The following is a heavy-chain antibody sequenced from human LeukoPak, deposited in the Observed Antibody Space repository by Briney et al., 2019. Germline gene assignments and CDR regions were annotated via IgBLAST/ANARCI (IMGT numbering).Heavy chain of an antibody. V-gene: IGHV4-59*11. Sequence: PSETLSLTCTVSGGSISRHYWTWIRQPPGKGLEWIGFINYSGTTRYNPSLQSRVTISVDTSESYFSLKLTSVTAADTAVYYCARLLDNDSSGDPDTFDMWGQGTMVIVSS. CDR2: INYSGTT. D-gene: IGHD3-22*01. CDR3: ARLLDNDSSGDPDTFDM. J-gene: IGHJ3*02. CDR1: GGSISRHY.